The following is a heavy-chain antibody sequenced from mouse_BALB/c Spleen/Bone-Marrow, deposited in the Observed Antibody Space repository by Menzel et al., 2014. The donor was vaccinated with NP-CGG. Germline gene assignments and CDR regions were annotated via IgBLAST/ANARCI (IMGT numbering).Heavy chain of an antibody. Sequence: VQLQQSGGGLVKPGGSLKLSCAASGFTFXDYYMYWVRQTPEKRLEWVATISDGGSYTYYPDSVKGRFTISRDNAKNNLYLQMSSLKSEDTAMYYCARGSSYFDYWGQGTTLTVSS. J-gene: IGHJ2*01. CDR1: GFTFXDYY. CDR3: ARGSSYFDY. V-gene: IGHV5-4*02. D-gene: IGHD1-1*01. CDR2: ISDGGSYT.